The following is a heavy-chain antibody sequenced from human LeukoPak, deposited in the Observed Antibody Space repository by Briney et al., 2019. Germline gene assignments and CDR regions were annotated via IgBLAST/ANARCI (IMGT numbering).Heavy chain of an antibody. CDR1: GYTFTGYY. V-gene: IGHV1-2*02. CDR3: ARGAFDNWFDP. CDR2: INPNSGGT. Sequence: ASVKVSCKASGYTFTGYYLHWVRQAPGQGLEWMGWINPNSGGTDYAQKFQGRVTMTRDTSISTAQMELTRLRSDDTAVYYCARGAFDNWFDPWGQGTLVTVSS. J-gene: IGHJ5*02.